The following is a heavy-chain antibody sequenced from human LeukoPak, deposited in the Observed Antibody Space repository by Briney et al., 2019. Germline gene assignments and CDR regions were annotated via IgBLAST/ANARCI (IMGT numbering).Heavy chain of an antibody. D-gene: IGHD3-10*02. Sequence: GGSLRLSCAASGFNFNTNWMHWVRQAPGKGLVWGSCINGDGSTTTSADSVKGRFTIYSDNDKNPVYLQINNLSPEDSSVYYCARDRYYVPDDWGQGTLVTVSS. CDR2: INGDGSTT. CDR3: ARDRYYVPDD. V-gene: IGHV3-74*01. CDR1: GFNFNTNW. J-gene: IGHJ4*02.